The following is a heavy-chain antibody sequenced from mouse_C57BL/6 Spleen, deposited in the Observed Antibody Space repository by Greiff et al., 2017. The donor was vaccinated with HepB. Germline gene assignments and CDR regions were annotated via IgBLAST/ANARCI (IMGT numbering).Heavy chain of an antibody. CDR2: IYPGDGDT. J-gene: IGHJ4*01. D-gene: IGHD2-4*01. V-gene: IGHV1-80*01. CDR3: ARQSTMIMDAMDY. CDR1: GYAFSSYW. Sequence: QVQLKESGAELVKPGASVKISCKASGYAFSSYWMNWVKQRPGKGLEWIGQIYPGDGDTNYNGKFKGKATLTADKSSSTAYMQLSSLTSEDSAVYFCARQSTMIMDAMDYWGQGTSVTVSS.